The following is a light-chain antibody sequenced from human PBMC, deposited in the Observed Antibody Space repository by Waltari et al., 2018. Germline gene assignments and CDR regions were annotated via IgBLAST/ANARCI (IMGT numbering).Light chain of an antibody. V-gene: IGKV1-5*03. CDR1: EIINSW. J-gene: IGKJ2*01. CDR2: KAS. Sequence: DIQMTQSPSTLSASVGDKVTITCRASEIINSWLAWYQQTPGKAPKVLIYKASTLESGVPSRLIGSASGTEFTLTISSLQPDDFATYYCLQYNTYPYTFGQGTKLEIK. CDR3: LQYNTYPYT.